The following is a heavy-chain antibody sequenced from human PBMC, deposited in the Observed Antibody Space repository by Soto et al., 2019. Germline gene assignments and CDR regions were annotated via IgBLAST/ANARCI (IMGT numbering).Heavy chain of an antibody. Sequence: SETLSLTCTVSGGSVSSGSYYWSWIRQPPGKGLEWIGYIYYSGSTNYNPSLKSRVTISVDTSKNQFSLKLSSVTAADTAVYYCARVGSYDYVWGLDYWGQGTLVTVSS. CDR1: GGSVSSGSYY. CDR3: ARVGSYDYVWGLDY. CDR2: IYYSGST. V-gene: IGHV4-61*01. D-gene: IGHD3-16*01. J-gene: IGHJ4*02.